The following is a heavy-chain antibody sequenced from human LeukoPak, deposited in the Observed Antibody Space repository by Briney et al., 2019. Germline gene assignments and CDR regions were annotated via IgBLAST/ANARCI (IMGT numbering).Heavy chain of an antibody. Sequence: GGSLRLSCAASGFTFSNYAMTWVRQAPGKGLEWVSAISGSGGNTYYADSVKGRFTISRDNSKNTLYLQMNSLRAEDTAVYYCAKREDGYLYYFDYWGQGTLVTVS. D-gene: IGHD5-24*01. V-gene: IGHV3-23*01. CDR3: AKREDGYLYYFDY. CDR2: ISGSGGNT. CDR1: GFTFSNYA. J-gene: IGHJ4*02.